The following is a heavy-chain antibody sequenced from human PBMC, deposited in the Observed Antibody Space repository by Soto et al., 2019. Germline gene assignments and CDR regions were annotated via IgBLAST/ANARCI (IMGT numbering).Heavy chain of an antibody. CDR1: GFTFDDYT. J-gene: IGHJ3*02. CDR3: AKVANLRTYYDFWSGFDDAFDI. Sequence: GGSLRLSCAASGFTFDDYTIHWVLKAPGKGLEWVSLISWDGGSTYYADSVKGRFTISRDNSKNSLYLQMNSLRTEDTALYYCAKVANLRTYYDFWSGFDDAFDIWGQGTMVTVSS. V-gene: IGHV3-43*01. CDR2: ISWDGGST. D-gene: IGHD3-3*01.